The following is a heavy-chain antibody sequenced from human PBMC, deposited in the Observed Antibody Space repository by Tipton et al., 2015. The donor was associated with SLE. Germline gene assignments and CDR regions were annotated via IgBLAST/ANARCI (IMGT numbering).Heavy chain of an antibody. V-gene: IGHV4-30-4*08. CDR1: GGSISSSSYY. CDR2: IYYSGST. CDR3: ARFSYSSSWRGAFDI. Sequence: TLSLTCTVSGGSISSSSYYWSWIRQPPGKGLEWIGYIYYSGSTYYNPSLKSRVTISVDTSKNQFSLKLSSVTAADTAVYYCARFSYSSSWRGAFDIWGQGTMVTVSS. D-gene: IGHD6-13*01. J-gene: IGHJ3*02.